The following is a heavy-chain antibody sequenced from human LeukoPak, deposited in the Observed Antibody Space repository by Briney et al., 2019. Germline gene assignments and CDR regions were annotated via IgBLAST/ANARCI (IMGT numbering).Heavy chain of an antibody. CDR3: ARGVSPLNYYFDY. J-gene: IGHJ4*02. CDR2: ITSSSSYI. Sequence: GGSVRLSCAAYGLTFSSYCTSWVSQPPGKGLEWVSCITSSSSYIYYADSVKGRFTISRDNAKNSLYLQMNSLRAEDTAVYYCARGVSPLNYYFDYWGQGTLVTVS. D-gene: IGHD6-13*01. V-gene: IGHV3-21*01. CDR1: GLTFSSYC.